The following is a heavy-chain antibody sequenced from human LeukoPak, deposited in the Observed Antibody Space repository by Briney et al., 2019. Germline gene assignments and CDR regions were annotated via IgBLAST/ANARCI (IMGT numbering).Heavy chain of an antibody. V-gene: IGHV3-30*03. CDR2: ISFHGSNQ. D-gene: IGHD6-19*01. CDR3: ASTESPGMAVAGTLDY. CDR1: GFTFSSYG. J-gene: IGHJ4*02. Sequence: GGSLRLSCAASGFTFSSYGMHWVRQAPGKGLEWVAIISFHGSNQYYADSVKGRFTISRDNSKNTLYLQMNSLRAEDTAVYYCASTESPGMAVAGTLDYWGQGTLVTVSS.